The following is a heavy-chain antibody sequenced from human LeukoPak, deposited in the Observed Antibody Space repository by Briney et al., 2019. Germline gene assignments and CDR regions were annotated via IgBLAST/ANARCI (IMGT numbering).Heavy chain of an antibody. CDR2: VFYSERTNSEST. J-gene: IGHJ6*03. CDR3: ASGAYSFYYMDV. V-gene: IGHV4-59*01. D-gene: IGHD5-18*01. Sequence: SETLSLTCTVSGGSISNYYWTWIRQSPGKGLEWIGYVFYSERTNSESTNYDPSLKSRVTISVDTSKNQFSLKLTSVTAADTAVYYCASGAYSFYYMDVWGKGTTVTISS. CDR1: GGSISNYY.